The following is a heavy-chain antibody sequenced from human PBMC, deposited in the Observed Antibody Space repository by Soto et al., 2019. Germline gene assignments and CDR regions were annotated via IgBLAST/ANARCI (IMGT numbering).Heavy chain of an antibody. V-gene: IGHV3-66*01. J-gene: IGHJ1*01. CDR3: AKNNGGSCYSGLQH. Sequence: GGSLRLSCAASGFTVSSNYMSWVRQAPGKGLEWVSVIYSGGSTYYADSVKGRFTISRDNSKNTLYLQMNSLRADDTAVYYCAKNNGGSCYSGLQHWGQGTLVTVSS. D-gene: IGHD2-15*01. CDR2: IYSGGST. CDR1: GFTVSSNY.